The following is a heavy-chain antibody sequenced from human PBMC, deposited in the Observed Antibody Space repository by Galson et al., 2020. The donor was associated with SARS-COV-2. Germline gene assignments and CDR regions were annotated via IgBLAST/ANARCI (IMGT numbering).Heavy chain of an antibody. CDR3: ARDMDFYGLRSPYFDF. V-gene: IGHV1-2*02. CDR2: INPASGGA. D-gene: IGHD3-16*01. Sequence: GESLKISCRPSGYTFTDFHIHWMRQAPGQGLEWLGWINPASGGAKYAQKFLGRVTVTSDRSMDAVHMDLSGLRSDDTAVYYCARDMDFYGLRSPYFDFWGQGTLVTVSS. J-gene: IGHJ4*02. CDR1: GYTFTDFH.